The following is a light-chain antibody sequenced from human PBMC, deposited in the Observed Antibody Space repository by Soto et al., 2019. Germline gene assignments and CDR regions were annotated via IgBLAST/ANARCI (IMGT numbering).Light chain of an antibody. CDR2: DVS. CDR1: SSDVGGHKY. CDR3: CSYAGSYTFV. J-gene: IGLJ1*01. V-gene: IGLV2-11*01. Sequence: QSRLTEPRSVSVSPGQSVTISCTGTSSDVGGHKYVSWYQQHPGKAPKLMIYDVSERPSGVPDRFSGSKSGNTASLTISGLQAEDEADYYCCSYAGSYTFVFGTGTKVTVL.